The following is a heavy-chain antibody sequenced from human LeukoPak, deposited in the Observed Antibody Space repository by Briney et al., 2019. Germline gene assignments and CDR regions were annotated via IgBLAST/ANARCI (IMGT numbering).Heavy chain of an antibody. J-gene: IGHJ4*02. CDR3: ASLAVAGIDY. CDR1: GFTFSSYG. D-gene: IGHD6-19*01. Sequence: GRSLRLSCAASGFTFSSYGMHWVRQAPGKGLEWVAVIWYDGSNKYYADSVKGRFTISRDNSKNTLHLQMNSLRAEDTAVYYCASLAVAGIDYWGQGTLVTVSS. V-gene: IGHV3-33*01. CDR2: IWYDGSNK.